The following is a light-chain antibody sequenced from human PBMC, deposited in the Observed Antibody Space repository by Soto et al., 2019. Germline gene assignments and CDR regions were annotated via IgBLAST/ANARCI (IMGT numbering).Light chain of an antibody. CDR1: QSGSNN. V-gene: IGKV3-15*01. CDR2: DAS. Sequence: EIVMTQSPATLSVSPGERATLSCRASQSGSNNLAWYQQKPGQAPRLLIYDASTRATAIPARFSGSGSGTEFTLTISSLQSEDFAVYFCQQYNDWPRTFGQGTKVEIK. J-gene: IGKJ1*01. CDR3: QQYNDWPRT.